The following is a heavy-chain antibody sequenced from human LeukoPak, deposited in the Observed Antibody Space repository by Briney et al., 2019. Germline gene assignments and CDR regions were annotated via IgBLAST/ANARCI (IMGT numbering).Heavy chain of an antibody. D-gene: IGHD3-16*01. CDR2: ISGSGGST. J-gene: IGHJ4*02. CDR1: GFTFSSYA. CDR3: ARGVRGGYYLDY. Sequence: GGSLRLSCAASGFTFSSYAMSWVRQAPGKGLEWVSAISGSGGSTYYADSVKGRFTISRDNSKNTLYLQMNSLGDEDTAVYYCARGVRGGYYLDYWGQGSLVTVSP. V-gene: IGHV3-23*01.